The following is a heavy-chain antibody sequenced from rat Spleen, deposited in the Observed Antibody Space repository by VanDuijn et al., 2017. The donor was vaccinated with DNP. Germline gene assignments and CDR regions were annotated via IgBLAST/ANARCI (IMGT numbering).Heavy chain of an antibody. CDR2: IGSAAYAP. V-gene: IGHV5-22*01. CDR3: VRWNSGHFDY. Sequence: EVQLVESGGGLVQPGRSMKLSCAASGFTFSHYYMAWVRQAPAKGLEWVAYIGSAAYAPYYGDSLKGRFTISRDNAKSTLYLQMNSLRSEDMATYYCVRWNSGHFDYWGQGVMVTVSS. D-gene: IGHD4-3*01. CDR1: GFTFSHYY. J-gene: IGHJ2*01.